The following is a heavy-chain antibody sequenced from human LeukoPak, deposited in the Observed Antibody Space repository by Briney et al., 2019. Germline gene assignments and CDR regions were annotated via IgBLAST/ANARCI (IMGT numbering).Heavy chain of an antibody. CDR3: VRLFGGVTTFDY. Sequence: SGGSLRLSCAASGFTFSTYSMGWVRQAPGKGLDWVASINQDGSAEYYVDSVRGRFTISRDNAKNSLYLQVNSLRVDDTAVYYCVRLFGGVTTFDYWGQGTLVTVSS. D-gene: IGHD4-17*01. CDR1: GFTFSTYS. V-gene: IGHV3-7*01. J-gene: IGHJ4*02. CDR2: INQDGSAE.